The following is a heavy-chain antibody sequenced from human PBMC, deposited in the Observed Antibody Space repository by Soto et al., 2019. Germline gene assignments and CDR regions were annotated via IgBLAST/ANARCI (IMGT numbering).Heavy chain of an antibody. Sequence: QVPLVQSGAEVKKPGSSVKVSCKASGGTFSSYAISWVRQAPGQGLEWMGGIIPIFGTANYAQKFQGRVTITADESTSTAYMELSSLRSEDTAVYYCARCVKMVGVVIGGFDPWGQGTLVTVSS. CDR2: IIPIFGTA. CDR3: ARCVKMVGVVIGGFDP. J-gene: IGHJ5*02. CDR1: GGTFSSYA. D-gene: IGHD3-3*01. V-gene: IGHV1-69*01.